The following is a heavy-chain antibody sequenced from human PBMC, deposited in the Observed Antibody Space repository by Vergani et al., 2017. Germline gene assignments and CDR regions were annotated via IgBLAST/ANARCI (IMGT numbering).Heavy chain of an antibody. CDR3: ARDPRDKGYYFDY. J-gene: IGHJ4*02. D-gene: IGHD2-15*01. V-gene: IGHV3-11*01. CDR1: GFTFSNAW. Sequence: VQLVESGGGLVKPGGSLRISCAASGFTFSNAWMSWVRQAPGKGVEWVSYISSSGSTIYYADSVKGRFTISRDNAKNSLYLQMNSLRAEDTAVYYCARDPRDKGYYFDYWGQGTLVTVSS. CDR2: ISSSGSTI.